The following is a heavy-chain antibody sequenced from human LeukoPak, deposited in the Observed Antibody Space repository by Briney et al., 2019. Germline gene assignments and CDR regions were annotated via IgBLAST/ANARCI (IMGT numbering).Heavy chain of an antibody. V-gene: IGHV3-23*01. D-gene: IGHD3-22*01. CDR2: ISGSGGST. CDR3: AKDNLYYYDSSGSPSDY. J-gene: IGHJ4*02. Sequence: GGSLRLXCAASGFTFSSYAMSWVRRAPGKGLEWVSAISGSGGSTYYADSVKGRFTISRDNSKNTLYLQMNSLRAEDTAVYYCAKDNLYYYDSSGSPSDYWGQGTLVTVSS. CDR1: GFTFSSYA.